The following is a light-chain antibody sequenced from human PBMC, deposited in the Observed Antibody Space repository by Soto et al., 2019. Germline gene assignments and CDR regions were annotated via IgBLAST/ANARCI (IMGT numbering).Light chain of an antibody. Sequence: QTVVTQSPSVSGAPGQRVTISCTGSSSNIGAGYDVHWYQQLPGTAPKLLIYVNNNRPSGVPDRFSGSKSGTSASLAITGLQAEDEADYYCQSYDSSLSGSVFGGGTKLTVL. J-gene: IGLJ3*02. V-gene: IGLV1-40*01. CDR2: VNN. CDR3: QSYDSSLSGSV. CDR1: SSNIGAGYD.